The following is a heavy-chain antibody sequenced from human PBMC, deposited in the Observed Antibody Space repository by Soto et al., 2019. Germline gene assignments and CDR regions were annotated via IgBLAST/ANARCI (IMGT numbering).Heavy chain of an antibody. J-gene: IGHJ6*02. CDR1: GGSISSSSYY. CDR3: AGQAGYYGSGSYYTEINYYIYYGMEV. CDR2: IYYSGST. V-gene: IGHV4-39*01. Sequence: SETLSLTCTVSGGSISSSSYYWGWIRQPPGKGLEWIGSIYYSGSTYYNPSLKSRVTISVDTSKNQFSLKLSSVTAADTAVYYCAGQAGYYGSGSYYTEINYYIYYGMEVWGQGATVTVSS. D-gene: IGHD3-10*01.